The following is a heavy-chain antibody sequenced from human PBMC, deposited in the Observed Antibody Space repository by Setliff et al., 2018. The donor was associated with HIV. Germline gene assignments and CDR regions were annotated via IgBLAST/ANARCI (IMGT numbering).Heavy chain of an antibody. D-gene: IGHD3-22*01. Sequence: PSETLSLTCTFSGGSISSGAYYWGWIRQPPGKGLEWIGSIYYSGSTYYNPSLKSRVTISVDTSKNQFSLKLSSVTAADTAVYYCARGLSFYDPGGFDYWGQGTLVTVSS. CDR3: ARGLSFYDPGGFDY. CDR2: IYYSGST. V-gene: IGHV4-39*01. CDR1: GGSISSGAYY. J-gene: IGHJ4*02.